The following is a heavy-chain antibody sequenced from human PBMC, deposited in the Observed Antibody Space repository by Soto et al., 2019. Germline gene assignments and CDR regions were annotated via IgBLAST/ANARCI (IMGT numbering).Heavy chain of an antibody. CDR3: ASHDPGARFDP. CDR2: INPNNGAT. V-gene: IGHV1-2*02. D-gene: IGHD1-1*01. CDR1: RYIFTAYF. Sequence: QVQLVQSGAEVKKHGASVKVSCKAPRYIFTAYFMHWVRQAHGQGLEWMGWINPNNGATHYGLSFQGRVTMTRDTSISTAYMELSSLRSDDTAVYYCASHDPGARFDPWGQGTLVIVSS. J-gene: IGHJ5*02.